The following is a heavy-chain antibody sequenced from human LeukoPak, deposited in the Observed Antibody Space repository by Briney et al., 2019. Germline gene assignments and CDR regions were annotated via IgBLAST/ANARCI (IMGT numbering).Heavy chain of an antibody. V-gene: IGHV3-48*01. Sequence: GGSLRLSCAASGFTFSSYSMNWVRQAPGKGLEWVSYISSSSSTIYYADSVKGRFTISRDNAKNSLYLQMNSLRAEDTAVYYCARSHTTGGPYAFDIWGQGTMVTVSS. CDR2: ISSSSSTI. CDR3: ARSHTTGGPYAFDI. CDR1: GFTFSSYS. J-gene: IGHJ3*02. D-gene: IGHD1-14*01.